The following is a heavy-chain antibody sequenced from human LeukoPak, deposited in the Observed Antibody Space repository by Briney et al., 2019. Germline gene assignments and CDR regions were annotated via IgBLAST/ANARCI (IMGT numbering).Heavy chain of an antibody. D-gene: IGHD3-3*02. J-gene: IGHJ3*02. CDR2: INPNSGGT. CDR3: ARTISRDAFDI. Sequence: ASVKVSCKASGYTFTGYYMHWVRQAPGQGLGWMGRINPNSGGTNYAQKFQGRVTMTRDTSISTAYMELSRLRSDDTAVYYCARTISRDAFDIWGQGTMVTVSS. CDR1: GYTFTGYY. V-gene: IGHV1-2*06.